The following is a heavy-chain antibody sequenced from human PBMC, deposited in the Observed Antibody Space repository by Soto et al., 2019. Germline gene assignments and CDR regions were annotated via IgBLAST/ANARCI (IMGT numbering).Heavy chain of an antibody. CDR1: GFSLSSTGVG. CDR3: AHGRCWLSAY. V-gene: IGHV2-5*02. CDR2: IYWDDDN. J-gene: IGHJ4*02. D-gene: IGHD5-12*01. Sequence: QITLRESGPTLVKPTQTLTLTCSFSGFSLSSTGVGVPWIRQPPGKAPEWLALIYWDDDNHYSPSLKSRRTITKDASKNQVVLTMTNMYPVDTATDYCAHGRCWLSAYWGQGTLVTVSS.